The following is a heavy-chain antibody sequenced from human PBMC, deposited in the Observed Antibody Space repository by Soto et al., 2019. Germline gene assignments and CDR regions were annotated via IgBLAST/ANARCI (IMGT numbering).Heavy chain of an antibody. CDR2: IYYSGSS. Sequence: QVQLQESGPGLVKPSQTLSLTCTVSGGSISSGSYHWSWIRQHPGKGLEWIGNIYYSGSSYYNPSLKSRATISIDTSKDHFPLSVGSVTAADTAVYYCARVEGSSSYSRHACGGRGTLVTVSS. V-gene: IGHV4-31*03. J-gene: IGHJ4*02. D-gene: IGHD2-15*01. CDR1: GGSISSGSYH. CDR3: ARVEGSSSYSRHAC.